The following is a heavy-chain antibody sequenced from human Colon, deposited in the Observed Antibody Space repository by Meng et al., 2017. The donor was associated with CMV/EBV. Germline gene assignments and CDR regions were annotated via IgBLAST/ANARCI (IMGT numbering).Heavy chain of an antibody. Sequence: QVQVVGVGGGVVRPGGSLRLSCAASGFTFSDYGMHWLRQAPGKGLEWVAFVLYDGSRKYYGDSVKGRFSISRDNSKNTLYLQMNSLRADDTAVYYCVKDQCRGWGQGTLVTVSS. D-gene: IGHD3-10*01. J-gene: IGHJ4*02. CDR3: VKDQCRG. CDR1: GFTFSDYG. CDR2: VLYDGSRK. V-gene: IGHV3-30*02.